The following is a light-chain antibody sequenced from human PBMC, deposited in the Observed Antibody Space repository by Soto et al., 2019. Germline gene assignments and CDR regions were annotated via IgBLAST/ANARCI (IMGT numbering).Light chain of an antibody. CDR3: MQSIRIPFT. V-gene: IGKV2-28*01. CDR2: LTS. CDR1: QSLLFPNGYHY. J-gene: IGKJ2*01. Sequence: IVMTQSPLSLPVTPGEPASISCRSSQSLLFPNGYHYLDWYLQKPWQSPQRLLDLTSNRASGVPDRFSGSGSGTDFTLKIARVEAEDFAIYYCMQSIRIPFTFGGGTTLDIK.